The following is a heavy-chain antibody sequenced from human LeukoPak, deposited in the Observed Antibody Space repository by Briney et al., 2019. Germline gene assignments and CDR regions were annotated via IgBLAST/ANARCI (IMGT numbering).Heavy chain of an antibody. CDR1: GYTFTGYY. CDR3: ARVESHNWFDP. Sequence: ASVKVSCKASGYTFTGYYMHWVRQAPGQGLEWIGWINPNRGGTNYAQKFQGRVTMTRDTSISTAYMELSRLRSDDTAVYYCARVESHNWFDPWGQGTLVTVSS. CDR2: INPNRGGT. V-gene: IGHV1-2*02. J-gene: IGHJ5*02.